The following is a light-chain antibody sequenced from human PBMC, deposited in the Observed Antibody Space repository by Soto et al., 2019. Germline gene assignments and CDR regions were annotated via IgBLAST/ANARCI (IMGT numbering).Light chain of an antibody. CDR1: SSDVGGYNY. V-gene: IGLV2-8*01. J-gene: IGLJ2*01. Sequence: QSALTQPPSASGSPGQSVTISCTGASSDVGGYNYVSWYQQHPGKAPKLMIYAVSKRPSGVPDRFSGSKSGNTASLTVSGLQAEDEADYYCCSYARSNNWVIFGGGTKLTVL. CDR3: CSYARSNNWVI. CDR2: AVS.